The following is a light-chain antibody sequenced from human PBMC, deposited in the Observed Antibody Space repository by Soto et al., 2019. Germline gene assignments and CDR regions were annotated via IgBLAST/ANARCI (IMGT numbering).Light chain of an antibody. CDR1: SSDIGGHDD. CDR3: CSYTSDLTPYV. V-gene: IGLV2-14*03. Sequence: ALTQPASVSGSPGQSITISCTGTSSDIGGHDDVSWYQQHPGKVPKLLLYGVTDRPSGVSDRFSGSKSGNVASLTISGLQAEDEADYYCCSYTSDLTPYVFGTGTKVTVL. J-gene: IGLJ1*01. CDR2: GVT.